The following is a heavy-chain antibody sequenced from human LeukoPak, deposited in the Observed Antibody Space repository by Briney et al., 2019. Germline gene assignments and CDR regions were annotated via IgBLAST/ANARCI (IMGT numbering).Heavy chain of an antibody. J-gene: IGHJ4*02. Sequence: GGSLRLSCAASGFTFSSYGMHWVRQAPGKGLEWVAFIRYDGSNKYYADSVKGRFTISRDNSKNTLYLQMNSLRAEDTAVYYCASTFGVVTWASFDYWGQGTLVTVSS. V-gene: IGHV3-30*02. CDR1: GFTFSSYG. CDR2: IRYDGSNK. CDR3: ASTFGVVTWASFDY. D-gene: IGHD3-3*01.